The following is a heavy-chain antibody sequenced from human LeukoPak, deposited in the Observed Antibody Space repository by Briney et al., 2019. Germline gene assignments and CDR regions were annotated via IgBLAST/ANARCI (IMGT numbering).Heavy chain of an antibody. V-gene: IGHV4-30-4*01. CDR2: IYYSGST. Sequence: SQTLSLTCTVSGGSISSGDYYWSWVRQPPGKGLEWIGYIYYSGSTYYNPSLKSRVTISVDTSKNQFSLKLSSVTAADTAVYYCARDRIVVVVAATSYGMDVWGQGTTVTVSS. J-gene: IGHJ6*02. CDR3: ARDRIVVVVAATSYGMDV. CDR1: GGSISSGDYY. D-gene: IGHD2-15*01.